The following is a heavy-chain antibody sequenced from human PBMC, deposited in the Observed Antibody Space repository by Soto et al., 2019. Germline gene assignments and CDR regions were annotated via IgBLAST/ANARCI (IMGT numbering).Heavy chain of an antibody. V-gene: IGHV4-59*01. D-gene: IGHD6-6*01. CDR2: IYYSGST. CDR1: GGSISSYY. Sequence: SETLSLTCTVSGGSISSYYWSWIRQPPGKGLEWIGYIYYSGSTNYNPSLKSRVTISVDTSKNQFSLKLSSVTAADTAVYYCARDSGVYSSSSRGFDYWGQGTLVTVSS. CDR3: ARDSGVYSSSSRGFDY. J-gene: IGHJ4*02.